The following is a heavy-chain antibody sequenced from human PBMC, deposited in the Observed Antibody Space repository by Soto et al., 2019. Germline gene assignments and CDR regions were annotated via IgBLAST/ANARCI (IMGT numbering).Heavy chain of an antibody. V-gene: IGHV3-23*01. CDR2: ISDSGDST. CDR1: GFTFSSYG. Sequence: EVQLLESGGDLVQPGGSLRLSCAASGFTFSSYGMNWVRQAPGKGLEWVSAISDSGDSTDYADSVKGRITISRDNSKNTLYLQMNSLRAEDTAVYYCAKGSSSGGSGGYYYYMDVWGKGTTVTVSS. D-gene: IGHD6-6*01. J-gene: IGHJ6*03. CDR3: AKGSSSGGSGGYYYYMDV.